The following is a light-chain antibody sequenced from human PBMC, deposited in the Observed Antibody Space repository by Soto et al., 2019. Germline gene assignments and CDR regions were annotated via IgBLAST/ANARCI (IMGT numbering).Light chain of an antibody. CDR3: HPSGGMWT. Sequence: DIKMNISPSTVAAYIGDRVTITCRPSQSITNRLGWYQLKSGRAPKVLIYDASSLESGVPSRFSGSGFGTEFILTISSLQPDDFATYWCHPSGGMWTFGQGTNVDI. CDR2: DAS. CDR1: QSITNR. J-gene: IGKJ1*01. V-gene: IGKV1-5*01.